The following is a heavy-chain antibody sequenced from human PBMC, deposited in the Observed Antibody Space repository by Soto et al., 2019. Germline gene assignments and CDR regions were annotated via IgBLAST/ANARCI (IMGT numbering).Heavy chain of an antibody. CDR1: GFTFSSYA. Sequence: GRLVGSGSASGFTFSSYAMSWVRQAPGKGLEWVSAISGSGGSTYYADSVKRRFTISRDNSKNTLYLQMNSLRAEDTAVYYCATKQWLVPSSYRFFDYWGQGTLVTVYS. D-gene: IGHD6-19*01. CDR2: ISGSGGST. V-gene: IGHV3-23*01. CDR3: ATKQWLVPSSYRFFDY. J-gene: IGHJ4*02.